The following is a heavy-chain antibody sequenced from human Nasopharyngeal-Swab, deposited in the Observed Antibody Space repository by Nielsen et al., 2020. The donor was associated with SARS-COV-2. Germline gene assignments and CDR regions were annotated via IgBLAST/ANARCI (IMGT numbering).Heavy chain of an antibody. Sequence: GESLKISCAASGFTVSSNYMSWVRQAPGKGLEWVSVIYSGGSTYYADSVKGRFTISRDNSKNTLYLQMNSLRAEDTAVYYCAKDVFPLVGATAFDYWGQGTLVTVSS. V-gene: IGHV3-53*01. CDR3: AKDVFPLVGATAFDY. CDR1: GFTVSSNY. J-gene: IGHJ4*02. CDR2: IYSGGST. D-gene: IGHD1-26*01.